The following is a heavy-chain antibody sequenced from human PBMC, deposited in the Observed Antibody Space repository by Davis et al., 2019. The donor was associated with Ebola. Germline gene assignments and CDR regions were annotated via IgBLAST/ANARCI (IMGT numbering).Heavy chain of an antibody. CDR1: GGSFSGYY. Sequence: MPSETLSLTCAVYGGSFSGYYWSWIRQPPGKGLEWIGEINHSGSTNYNPSLKSRVTISVDTSKNQFSLKLSSVTAADTAVYYCARQVRFLEWLPSYYYGMDVWGKGTTVTVSS. CDR2: INHSGST. J-gene: IGHJ6*04. V-gene: IGHV4-34*01. CDR3: ARQVRFLEWLPSYYYGMDV. D-gene: IGHD3-3*01.